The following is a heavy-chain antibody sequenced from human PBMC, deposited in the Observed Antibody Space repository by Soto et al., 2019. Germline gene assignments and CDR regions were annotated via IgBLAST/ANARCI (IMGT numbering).Heavy chain of an antibody. J-gene: IGHJ5*02. CDR2: IYATGTT. V-gene: IGHV4-4*07. Sequence: PSETLSLTCTVSGASISGFYWSWIRKSAGKGLEWIGRIYATGTTDYNPSLKSRVMMSVDTSKKQFSLKLRSVTAADTAVYYCVRDGAKTLRDWFDPWGQGISVTVSS. D-gene: IGHD1-26*01. CDR3: VRDGAKTLRDWFDP. CDR1: GASISGFY.